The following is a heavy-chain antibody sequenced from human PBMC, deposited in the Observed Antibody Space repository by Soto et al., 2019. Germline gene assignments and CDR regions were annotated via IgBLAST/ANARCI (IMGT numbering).Heavy chain of an antibody. CDR1: GLTSGAYA. CDR3: ARDYYGSGSSPGDY. J-gene: IGHJ4*02. CDR2: ISYDGSNK. V-gene: IGHV3-30-3*01. D-gene: IGHD3-10*01. Sequence: QVQLVESGGGVVQPGGSRRLSGPASGLTSGAYALPGAPRAPAKGRGGVAVISYDGSNKYYADSVKGRFTISRDNSKNTLYLQMNSLRAEDTAVYYCARDYYGSGSSPGDYWGQGTLVTVSS.